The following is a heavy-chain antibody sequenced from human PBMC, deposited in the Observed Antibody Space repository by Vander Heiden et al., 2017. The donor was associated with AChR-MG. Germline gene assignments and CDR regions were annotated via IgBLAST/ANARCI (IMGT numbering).Heavy chain of an antibody. CDR2: ISNSGSDT. J-gene: IGHJ6*02. Sequence: EVQMLESGGGLVQPGGSLRLSCAASGFTFRSYVMSWVRQAPGKGLEWVASISNSGSDTYYADSLKGRFTIFRDNSKDTLNLELNSLRVEDTAVYYCAKGLLSVFYYGMDVWGPGTTVTVSS. D-gene: IGHD2-2*01. V-gene: IGHV3-23*01. CDR3: AKGLLSVFYYGMDV. CDR1: GFTFRSYV.